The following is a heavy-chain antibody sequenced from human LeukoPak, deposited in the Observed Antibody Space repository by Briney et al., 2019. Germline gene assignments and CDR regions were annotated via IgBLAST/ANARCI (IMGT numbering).Heavy chain of an antibody. CDR3: VRAPLRHNWFQYFDL. Sequence: GGSLRLSCAASGFTFNAYWMNWVRQAPGKGLEWVALMKPDGRDRYYVESVQGRFTISRDNAKNSLYLQMSRLRAEDTAVYYCVRAPLRHNWFQYFDLWSQGTLVTVSS. J-gene: IGHJ4*02. CDR1: GFTFNAYW. D-gene: IGHD1-20*01. CDR2: MKPDGRDR. V-gene: IGHV3-7*01.